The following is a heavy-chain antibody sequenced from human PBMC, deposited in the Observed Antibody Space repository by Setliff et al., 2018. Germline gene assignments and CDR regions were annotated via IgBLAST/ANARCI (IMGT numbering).Heavy chain of an antibody. D-gene: IGHD5-18*01. CDR3: ARLPPLHTPMALTFDY. V-gene: IGHV4-59*08. CDR1: GGSVRGYY. J-gene: IGHJ4*02. Sequence: PSETLSLTCTVSGGSVRGYYWSWIRQPPGKGLEWIGYMYYSGDTNYNPSLKSRVTISVDTSKNQFSLELRSVTAADTAVYYCARLPPLHTPMALTFDYRGQGILVTVSS. CDR2: MYYSGDT.